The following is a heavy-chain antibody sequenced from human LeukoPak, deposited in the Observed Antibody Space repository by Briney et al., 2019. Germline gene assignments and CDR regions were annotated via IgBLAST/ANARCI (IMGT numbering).Heavy chain of an antibody. D-gene: IGHD6-13*01. CDR2: IRYDGSNK. Sequence: GGSLRLSCAASGFTFSSYGMHWVRQAPGKGLEWVAFIRYDGSNKYYADSVKGRFTISRDNSKNTLYLQMNSLRAEDTAVYYCATGSKSAYSSPGYFDSWGQGTLVTVSS. CDR1: GFTFSSYG. V-gene: IGHV3-30*02. CDR3: ATGSKSAYSSPGYFDS. J-gene: IGHJ4*02.